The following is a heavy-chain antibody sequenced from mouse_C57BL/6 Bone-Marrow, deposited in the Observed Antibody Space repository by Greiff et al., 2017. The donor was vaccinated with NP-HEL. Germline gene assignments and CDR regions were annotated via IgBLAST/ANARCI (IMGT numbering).Heavy chain of an antibody. D-gene: IGHD5-5*01. Sequence: QVQLQQSGPELVKPGASVKISCKASGYSFTSYYIHWVKQRPGQGLEWIGWIYPGSGNTKYNEKFKGKATLTADTSSSTAYMQLSSLTSEDSAVYYCARRGPPPTSLYWYFDVWGTGTTVTVSS. CDR1: GYSFTSYY. CDR3: ARRGPPPTSLYWYFDV. V-gene: IGHV1-66*01. CDR2: IYPGSGNT. J-gene: IGHJ1*03.